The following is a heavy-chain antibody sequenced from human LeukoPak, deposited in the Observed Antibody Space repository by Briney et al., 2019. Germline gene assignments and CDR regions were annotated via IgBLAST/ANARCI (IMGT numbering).Heavy chain of an antibody. D-gene: IGHD2-8*02. V-gene: IGHV3-23*01. CDR1: GFTFSNYA. J-gene: IGHJ4*02. Sequence: GGSLRLSCAASGFTFSNYAMSWVRQAPGKGLEWVSSINNSGGSTYYADSVKGRFTISRDNSKNTLYLQMNSLRGEDTAVYYCATYRQVLLPFESWGQGTLVTVSS. CDR3: ATYRQVLLPFES. CDR2: INNSGGST.